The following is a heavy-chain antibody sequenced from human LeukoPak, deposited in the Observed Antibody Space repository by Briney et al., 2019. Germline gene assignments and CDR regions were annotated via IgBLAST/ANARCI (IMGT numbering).Heavy chain of an antibody. CDR1: GYSISSGYY. J-gene: IGHJ4*02. D-gene: IGHD3-22*01. CDR3: ARRGYSSAFDY. CDR2: IYHSGSS. Sequence: PSETLSLTCAVSGYSISSGYYWGWIRQPPGKGLEWIGSIYHSGSSYYIPSLKSRVTISVDTSKNQFSLKLSSVTAADTAVYYCARRGYSSAFDYWGQGTLVTVSS. V-gene: IGHV4-38-2*01.